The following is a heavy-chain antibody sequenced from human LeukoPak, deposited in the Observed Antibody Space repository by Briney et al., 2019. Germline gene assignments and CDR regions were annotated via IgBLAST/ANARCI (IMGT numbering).Heavy chain of an antibody. V-gene: IGHV1-2*02. CDR3: ARAMRYSRGGFDY. Sequence: GASVKVSCKASGYTFTGYYMHWVRQAPGQGLEWMGWINPNSGGTNYAQKFQGRVTMTRDTSISTAYMELSRLRSDDTAVYYCARAMRYSRGGFDYWGQGTLVTVSS. J-gene: IGHJ4*02. CDR2: INPNSGGT. CDR1: GYTFTGYY. D-gene: IGHD6-13*01.